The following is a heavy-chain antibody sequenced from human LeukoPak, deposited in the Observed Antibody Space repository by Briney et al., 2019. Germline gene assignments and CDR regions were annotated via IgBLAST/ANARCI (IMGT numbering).Heavy chain of an antibody. V-gene: IGHV4-30-2*01. D-gene: IGHD2-2*01. CDR2: IYHSGST. CDR1: GGSISSGGYY. Sequence: PSETLSLTCTVSGGSISSGGYYWSWIRQPPGKGLEWIGYIYHSGSTYYNPSLKSRVTMSVDTSKNQFSLKLSSVTAADTAVYYCARDPPIFGEVVVKVPAAMDDAFDIWGQGTMVTVSS. CDR3: ARDPPIFGEVVVKVPAAMDDAFDI. J-gene: IGHJ3*02.